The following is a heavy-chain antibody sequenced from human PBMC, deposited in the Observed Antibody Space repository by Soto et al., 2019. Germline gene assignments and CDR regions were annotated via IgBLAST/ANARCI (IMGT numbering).Heavy chain of an antibody. CDR1: GFTFSSYA. J-gene: IGHJ4*02. D-gene: IGHD3-22*01. V-gene: IGHV3-23*01. Sequence: EVQLLESGGGLVQPGGSLRLSCAASGFTFSSYAMSWVRQAPGKGLEWVSAISGSGGSTYYADSVKGRFTISRDNSKNTLYLQMNSLRAEDTAVYYCAKGHLDLEGYDSSGYYYWGQGTLVTVSS. CDR2: ISGSGGST. CDR3: AKGHLDLEGYDSSGYYY.